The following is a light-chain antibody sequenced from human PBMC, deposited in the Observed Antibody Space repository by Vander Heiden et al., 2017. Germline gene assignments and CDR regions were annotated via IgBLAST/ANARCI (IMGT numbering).Light chain of an antibody. Sequence: DIQMPPSPSSLSASIGARVLISCQASRDISNCFNQYQQKPGKAAKHLIYDASNWETGVPSRFSGSGSGTDVTFTISSLQPEDIAAYYCQQYDNRPSYTFGQGTKLEIK. CDR1: RDISNC. J-gene: IGKJ2*01. CDR3: QQYDNRPSYT. CDR2: DAS. V-gene: IGKV1-33*01.